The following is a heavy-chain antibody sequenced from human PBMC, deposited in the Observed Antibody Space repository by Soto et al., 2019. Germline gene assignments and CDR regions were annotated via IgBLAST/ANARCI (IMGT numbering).Heavy chain of an antibody. Sequence: PSETLSLTSTVSGGSISSRSYYCGWIRQPPGKGLEWIGYIYYSGSTYYNPSLKSRVTISVDTSKNQFSLKLSSVTAADTAVYYCARDDYGASDAFDIWGQGTMVTVSS. CDR3: ARDDYGASDAFDI. J-gene: IGHJ3*02. V-gene: IGHV4-30-4*08. D-gene: IGHD4-17*01. CDR2: IYYSGST. CDR1: GGSISSRSYY.